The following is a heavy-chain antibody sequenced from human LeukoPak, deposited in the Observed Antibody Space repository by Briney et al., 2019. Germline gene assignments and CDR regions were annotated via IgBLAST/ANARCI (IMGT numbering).Heavy chain of an antibody. CDR3: AKDMAYSSGWYGIDY. D-gene: IGHD6-19*01. CDR2: ISGDGGST. CDR1: GFTFDDYA. Sequence: GGSLRLSCEASGFTFDDYAMHWVRQAPGKGLEWVSLISGDGGSTHHADSVKGRFTIFRDNSKNSLYLQMNSLRTEDTALYYCAKDMAYSSGWYGIDYWGQGTLVTVSS. V-gene: IGHV3-43*02. J-gene: IGHJ4*02.